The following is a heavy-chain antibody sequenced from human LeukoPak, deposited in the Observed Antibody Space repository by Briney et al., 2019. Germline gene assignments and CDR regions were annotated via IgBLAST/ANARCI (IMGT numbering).Heavy chain of an antibody. V-gene: IGHV1-2*02. J-gene: IGHJ6*03. CDR1: GYTFTGYY. Sequence: ASVKVSCKASGYTFTGYYMHWVRQAPGQGLEWMGWINPNSGGTNYAQKFQGRVTMTRDTSISTAYMELSRLRSDDTAVYYCAREELPLGYYYYMDVWGKGTTVTVSS. CDR3: AREELPLGYYYYMDV. CDR2: INPNSGGT. D-gene: IGHD1-7*01.